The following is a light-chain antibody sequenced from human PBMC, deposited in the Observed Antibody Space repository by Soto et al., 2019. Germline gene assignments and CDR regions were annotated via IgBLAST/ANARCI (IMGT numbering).Light chain of an antibody. J-gene: IGLJ2*01. CDR2: EGS. CDR3: CSYAGRSTSYVV. Sequence: QSALTQPASVSGSPGQSITISCTGTSSDVGSYNLVSWYQQHPGKAPKLMIYEGSKRPSGVSNRFSGSKSGNTASLTISGLQAEDEADYYCCSYAGRSTSYVVFGGGTKLTVL. CDR1: SSDVGSYNL. V-gene: IGLV2-23*01.